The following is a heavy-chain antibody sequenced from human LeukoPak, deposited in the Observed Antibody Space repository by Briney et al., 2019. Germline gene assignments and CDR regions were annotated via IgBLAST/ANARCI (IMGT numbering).Heavy chain of an antibody. CDR2: INPSGGST. CDR3: ARRSRIAARPFDY. J-gene: IGHJ4*02. Sequence: ASVKVSCKASGYTFTSYYMHWVRQAPGQGLEWMGIINPSGGSTSYARKFQGRVTMTRDTSISTAYMELSRLRSDDTAVYYCARRSRIAARPFDYWGQGTLVTVSS. CDR1: GYTFTSYY. D-gene: IGHD6-6*01. V-gene: IGHV1-46*01.